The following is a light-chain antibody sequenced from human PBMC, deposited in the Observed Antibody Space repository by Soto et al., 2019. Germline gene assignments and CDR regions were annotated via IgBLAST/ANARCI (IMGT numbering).Light chain of an antibody. CDR2: DAS. J-gene: IGKJ1*01. V-gene: IGKV3-11*01. CDR3: QQSSNWPPSWT. Sequence: EIVLTQSPATLSLSPGERATLSCRANQSVSSYLAWYQQKPGQAPRILIYDASNRATGIPARFSGSGSGTDFTLTISSLDPEDFAVYYCQQSSNWPPSWTFGQGTKVEIK. CDR1: QSVSSY.